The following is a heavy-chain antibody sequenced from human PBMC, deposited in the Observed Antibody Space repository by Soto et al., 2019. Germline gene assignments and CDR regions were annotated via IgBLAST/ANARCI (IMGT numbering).Heavy chain of an antibody. CDR2: IWYDGSNK. D-gene: IGHD3-9*01. CDR1: GFTFSSYG. J-gene: IGHJ6*02. V-gene: IGHV3-33*01. Sequence: QVQLVESGGGVVQPGRSLRLSCAASGFTFSSYGMHWVRQAPGRGLEWVAVIWYDGSNKYYADSVKGRFTISRENSTNTLYLQMNSLGAEDTAVYYCARERREDFDWLFGFNYYYGMDVWGQGTTVTVSS. CDR3: ARERREDFDWLFGFNYYYGMDV.